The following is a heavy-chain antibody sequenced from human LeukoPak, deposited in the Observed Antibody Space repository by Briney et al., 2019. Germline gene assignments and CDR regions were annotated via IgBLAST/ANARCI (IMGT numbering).Heavy chain of an antibody. D-gene: IGHD6-6*01. CDR1: GGSISSYY. CDR3: ARGGSSSYTYYYYYMDV. CDR2: IYYSGST. J-gene: IGHJ6*03. Sequence: SETLSLTCTVSGGSISSYYWSWIRQPPGKGLEGIGYIYYSGSTNYNPSLKSRVTISVDTSKNQFSLKLSSVTAADAAVYYCARGGSSSYTYYYYYMDVWGKGTTVTVSS. V-gene: IGHV4-59*01.